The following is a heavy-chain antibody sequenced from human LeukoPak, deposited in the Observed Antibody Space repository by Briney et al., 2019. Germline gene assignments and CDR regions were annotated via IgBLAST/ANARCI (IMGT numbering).Heavy chain of an antibody. Sequence: PGGSLRLSCAASGFTFSSYAMSWVRQAPGKGLEWVSAISGSGGSTYYADSVKGRFTISRDNSKNTLYLQMNSLRAEDTAVYYCAKSWAPYDSSGYYYFDYWGQGTLVTVSS. J-gene: IGHJ4*02. D-gene: IGHD3-22*01. V-gene: IGHV3-23*01. CDR2: ISGSGGST. CDR1: GFTFSSYA. CDR3: AKSWAPYDSSGYYYFDY.